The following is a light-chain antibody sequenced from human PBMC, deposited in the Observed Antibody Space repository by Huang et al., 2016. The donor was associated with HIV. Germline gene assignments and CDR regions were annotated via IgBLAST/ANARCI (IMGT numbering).Light chain of an antibody. CDR3: QQYGSSPRT. CDR2: GAY. Sequence: EIVLTQSPGTLSLSPGDRATLSCRASQTVRNSYLAWYQQKPGQVPRRLIYGAYNRAGGIPDRFSGSQSGTDFTLAISRLEPEDFAVYYCQQYGSSPRTFGQGTKLEIK. V-gene: IGKV3-20*01. CDR1: QTVRNSY. J-gene: IGKJ2*01.